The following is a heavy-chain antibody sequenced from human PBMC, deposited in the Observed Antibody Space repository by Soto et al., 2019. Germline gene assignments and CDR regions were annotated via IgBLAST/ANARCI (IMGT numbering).Heavy chain of an antibody. V-gene: IGHV3-23*01. Sequence: EVQLLESGGGLVQPGGSLRLSCAASGFTFSSYAISWVRQAPGKGLEWVSAISGSGGSTYYADSVKGRFTISRDNSKNTLYLQMNSLRAEDTAVYYCAKRGGLLWFSTGGMDVWGQGTTVTVSS. CDR1: GFTFSSYA. J-gene: IGHJ6*02. CDR2: ISGSGGST. CDR3: AKRGGLLWFSTGGMDV. D-gene: IGHD3-10*01.